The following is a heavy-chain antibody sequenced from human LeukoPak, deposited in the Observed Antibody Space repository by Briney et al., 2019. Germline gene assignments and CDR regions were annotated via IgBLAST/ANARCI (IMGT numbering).Heavy chain of an antibody. V-gene: IGHV4-39*07. J-gene: IGHJ4*02. D-gene: IGHD2-15*01. Sequence: SETLSLTCTVSGGSISSSSYYWAWIRQPPGKGLEWIGEINHSGSTNYNPSLKSRVTISVDTSKNQFSLKLSSVTAADTAVYYCARGRRPVVVAAPLDYWGQGTLVTVSS. CDR2: INHSGST. CDR1: GGSISSSSYY. CDR3: ARGRRPVVVAAPLDY.